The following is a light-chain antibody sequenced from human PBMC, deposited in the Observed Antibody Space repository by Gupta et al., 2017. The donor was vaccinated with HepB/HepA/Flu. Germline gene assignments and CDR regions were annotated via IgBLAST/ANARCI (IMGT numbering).Light chain of an antibody. CDR3: CSYAGSNTWV. V-gene: IGLV2-23*02. Sequence: QSALTQPASVSGAPGQSITISCTGTSSDVGNYHLVSWYQQHPGKAPKLMIFEVTKRPSGFSDRFSGSKSGNTASLTISGLQAEDEADYYCCSYAGSNTWVFGGGTKLTVL. J-gene: IGLJ3*02. CDR2: EVT. CDR1: SSDVGNYHL.